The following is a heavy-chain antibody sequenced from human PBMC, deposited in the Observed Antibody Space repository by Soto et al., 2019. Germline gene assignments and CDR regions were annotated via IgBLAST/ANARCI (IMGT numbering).Heavy chain of an antibody. J-gene: IGHJ5*02. CDR2: FDPEDGET. CDR1: GYTLTELS. V-gene: IGHV1-24*01. D-gene: IGHD6-19*01. Sequence: ASVKVSCKVSGYTLTELSMHWVRQAPGKGLEWMGGFDPEDGETIYAQKFQGRVAMTKDTSTGTAYMELSSLRSEDTAVYYCARGAAMAGNNSWFDPWGQGTLVTVSS. CDR3: ARGAAMAGNNSWFDP.